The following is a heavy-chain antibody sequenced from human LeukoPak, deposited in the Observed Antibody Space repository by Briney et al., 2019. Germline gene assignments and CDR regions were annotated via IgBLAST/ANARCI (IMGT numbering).Heavy chain of an antibody. CDR1: GFTLSTYS. CDR2: ISSSSSSI. Sequence: GGSLRLSCAASGFTLSTYSMSWVRQAPGKGLEWVSYISSSSSSIQYADSVKGRFTISRDSAKNSLYLQMNSLRAEDTAVYYCARVEMATTDAFDIWGQGTMVTVSS. CDR3: ARVEMATTDAFDI. D-gene: IGHD5-24*01. J-gene: IGHJ3*02. V-gene: IGHV3-48*01.